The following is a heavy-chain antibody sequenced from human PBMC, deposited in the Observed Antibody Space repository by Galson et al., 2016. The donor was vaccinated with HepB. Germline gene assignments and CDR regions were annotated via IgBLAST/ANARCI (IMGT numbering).Heavy chain of an antibody. J-gene: IGHJ4*02. CDR3: ARDYIMMTVTWGPDY. CDR2: VSYDGRVT. Sequence: SLRLSCAASGFAFSNYGMHWVRQAPGKGLEWVGVVSYDGRVTYYADSVKGRFTISRDNSKNTLFLQMNSLGVEDTAVYYCARDYIMMTVTWGPDYWGQGTLVSVSS. CDR1: GFAFSNYG. D-gene: IGHD4-17*01. V-gene: IGHV3-30*03.